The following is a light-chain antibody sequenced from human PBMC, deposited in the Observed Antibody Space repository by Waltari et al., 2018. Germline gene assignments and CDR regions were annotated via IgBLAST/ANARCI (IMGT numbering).Light chain of an antibody. CDR1: GSNIGAGYD. V-gene: IGLV1-40*01. J-gene: IGLJ2*01. Sequence: QSVLTQPPSVSGAPGQRVTISGTGSGSNIGAGYDVHWYQQLPGKAPKLLIYGINTRPSGVPDRFFGSQSGTSASLAITGLQAEDEAEYYCQSYDTSLSVVFGGGTKLTVL. CDR3: QSYDTSLSVV. CDR2: GIN.